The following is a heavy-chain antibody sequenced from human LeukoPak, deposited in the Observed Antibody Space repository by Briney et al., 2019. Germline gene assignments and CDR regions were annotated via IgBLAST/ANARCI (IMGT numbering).Heavy chain of an antibody. D-gene: IGHD6-19*01. V-gene: IGHV4-30-4*08. J-gene: IGHJ4*02. CDR2: IYYSGST. CDR3: AREGTSSGWPLDY. Sequence: LRLSCAVSGFTFDDYAMHWIRQPPGKGLEWIGYIYYSGSTYYNPSLKSRVIISVDTSRNQFSLKLNSVTAADTAVYYCAREGTSSGWPLDYWGQGTLVTVSS. CDR1: GFTFDDYA.